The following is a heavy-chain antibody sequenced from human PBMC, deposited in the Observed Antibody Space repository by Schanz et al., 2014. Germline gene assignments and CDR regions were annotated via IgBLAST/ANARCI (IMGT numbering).Heavy chain of an antibody. Sequence: QVQLVQSGAEVKKPGASVKVSCKASGYTFTGYYMHWVRQAPGQGLEWMGWINPNSGGTNYAQKFQGRVTMTRDTSINTVNMELSTLRSDDTAIYYCARGKFQLPKSASDYWGQGTLVTVSS. CDR2: INPNSGGT. V-gene: IGHV1-2*02. CDR3: ARGKFQLPKSASDY. CDR1: GYTFTGYY. D-gene: IGHD2-2*01. J-gene: IGHJ4*02.